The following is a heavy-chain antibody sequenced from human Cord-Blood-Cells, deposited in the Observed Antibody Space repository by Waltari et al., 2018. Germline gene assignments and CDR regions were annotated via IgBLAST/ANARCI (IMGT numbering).Heavy chain of an antibody. CDR1: GGSISSSSYY. J-gene: IGHJ4*02. CDR3: ARQGEVRGVYYFDY. Sequence: QLQLQESGPGLVKPSETLSLTCTVSGGSISSSSYYWGWIRQPPGKGLEWIGSIYYSGSTSDTPSLKSRLTISVDTSKNQFSLKLSSVTAADTAVYYCARQGEVRGVYYFDYWGQGTLVTVSS. CDR2: IYYSGST. D-gene: IGHD3-10*01. V-gene: IGHV4-39*01.